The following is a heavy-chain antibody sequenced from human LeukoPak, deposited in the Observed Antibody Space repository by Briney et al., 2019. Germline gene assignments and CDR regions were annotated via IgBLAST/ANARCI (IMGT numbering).Heavy chain of an antibody. CDR1: GDTLTGYY. CDR2: VHPDSGET. Sequence: GASVRVSCKASGDTLTGYYMHWVRQVPGQGLEWMGWVHPDSGETNYAQKFQGRVTMTTDTSTSTAFMELRSLGSDDTAVYYCARSRYYFDSSGSNAPLDYWGQGTLVTVSS. J-gene: IGHJ4*02. CDR3: ARSRYYFDSSGSNAPLDY. V-gene: IGHV1-2*02. D-gene: IGHD3-22*01.